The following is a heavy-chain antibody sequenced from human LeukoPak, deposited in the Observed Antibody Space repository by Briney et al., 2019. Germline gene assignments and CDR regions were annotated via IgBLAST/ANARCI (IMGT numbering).Heavy chain of an antibody. CDR2: IYYSGST. CDR3: AKERGGGYVVFDY. V-gene: IGHV4-39*02. D-gene: IGHD5-12*01. CDR1: GGSISSSSYY. Sequence: SETLSLTCTVSGGSISSSSYYWGWIRQPPGKGLEWIGSIYYSGSTYYNPSLKSRVTISVDTSKNQFSLKLSSVTAADTAVYYCAKERGGGYVVFDYWGQGTLVTVSS. J-gene: IGHJ4*02.